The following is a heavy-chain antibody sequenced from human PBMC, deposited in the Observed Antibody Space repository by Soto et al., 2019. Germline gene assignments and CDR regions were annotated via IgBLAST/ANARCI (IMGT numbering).Heavy chain of an antibody. D-gene: IGHD3-16*01. CDR1: GFIFTSFS. J-gene: IGHJ4*02. Sequence: DVELVESGGALRQPGGSLRLSCAASGFIFTSFSMNWVRQAPGRGLEWVSYTGGRGSITTYADSVKGRFTISRDNAKNSVSLQMNSLRDEDTAVYFCVRDLHYAFDYWGQGILVTVSS. CDR3: VRDLHYAFDY. CDR2: TGGRGSIT. V-gene: IGHV3-48*02.